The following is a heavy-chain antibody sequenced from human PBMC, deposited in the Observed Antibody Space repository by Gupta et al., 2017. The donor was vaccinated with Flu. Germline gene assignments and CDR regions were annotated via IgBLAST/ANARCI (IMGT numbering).Heavy chain of an antibody. D-gene: IGHD3-3*01. Sequence: IRQPPGKGLEWIGSVYYSGSTYYNPSVKSRVTISVDTSKNQFSLQLSSVTAADTAVYYCARRGYDFWSGFDVWGKGTTVTVSS. CDR2: VYYSGST. J-gene: IGHJ6*04. V-gene: IGHV4-39*01. CDR3: ARRGYDFWSGFDV.